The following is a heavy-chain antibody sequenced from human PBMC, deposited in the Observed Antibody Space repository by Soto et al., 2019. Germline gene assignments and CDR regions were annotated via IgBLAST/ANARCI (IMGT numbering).Heavy chain of an antibody. Sequence: SETLSLTCAVYGGSVSGYYWNWIRQPPGKELEWIGEIYDSGGTNYNLSLKSRVTMSVDKSKNQFSLKLNSVTAADTAVYYCATFMTVTGPGWGRASEYWGQGTRVTVSS. J-gene: IGHJ4*02. D-gene: IGHD6-19*01. CDR3: ATFMTVTGPGWGRASEY. V-gene: IGHV4-34*01. CDR2: IYDSGGT. CDR1: GGSVSGYY.